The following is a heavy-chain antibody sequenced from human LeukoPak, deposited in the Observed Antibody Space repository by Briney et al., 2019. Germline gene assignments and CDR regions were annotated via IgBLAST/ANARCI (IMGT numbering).Heavy chain of an antibody. Sequence: GPSVKLSCKASGYTFTGYYMHWVRQAPGQGLEWMGWINPNSGGTNYAQKFQGRVTMTRDTSISTAYMELSRLRSDDTAVYYCARDTAMVTYWFDPWGQGTLVTVSS. V-gene: IGHV1-2*02. CDR1: GYTFTGYY. CDR2: INPNSGGT. D-gene: IGHD5-18*01. J-gene: IGHJ5*02. CDR3: ARDTAMVTYWFDP.